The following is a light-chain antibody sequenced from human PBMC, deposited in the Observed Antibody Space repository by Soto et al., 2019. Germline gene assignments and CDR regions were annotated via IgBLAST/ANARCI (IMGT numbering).Light chain of an antibody. CDR1: NIGSKS. V-gene: IGLV3-21*02. J-gene: IGLJ1*01. Sequence: SYALTQPPSVSVAPGQTARITCGGDNIGSKSVHWYQQKPGQAPVLVVYNDRDRPSGIPERFSGSNSENTATLTISRVEAGDEADYYCQLWVSSSHHFYAFGTGTKVTVL. CDR2: NDR. CDR3: QLWVSSSHHFYA.